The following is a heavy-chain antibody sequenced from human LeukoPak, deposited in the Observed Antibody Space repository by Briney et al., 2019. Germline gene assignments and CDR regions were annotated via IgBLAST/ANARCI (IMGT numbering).Heavy chain of an antibody. D-gene: IGHD2-2*01. CDR3: ARGYCSSTSCYPGGNWFDP. V-gene: IGHV4-39*01. CDR2: MYFSGST. J-gene: IGHJ5*02. Sequence: SETLSLTCTVSGGSISSSSYSWGWIRQPPGKGLEWIGSMYFSGSTYYNPSLKSRVTISVDTSKNQFSLRLSSVTAADTAVYYCARGYCSSTSCYPGGNWFDPWGQGTLVTVSA. CDR1: GGSISSSSYS.